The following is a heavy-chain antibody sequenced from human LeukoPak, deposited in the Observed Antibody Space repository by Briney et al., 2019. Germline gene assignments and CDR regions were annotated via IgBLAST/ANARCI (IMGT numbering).Heavy chain of an antibody. V-gene: IGHV4-39*07. CDR2: IYYSGRT. CDR1: GGSISGSDDY. Sequence: SETLSLTCTVSGGSISGSDDYWGWIRQPPGKGLEWIGSIYYSGRTFYNPSLKSRVAISVDTSKNQFSLNLISVTTADTAVYYCARDDGRGVVTPYWGQGTLVTVSS. CDR3: ARDDGRGVVTPY. J-gene: IGHJ4*02. D-gene: IGHD2-21*02.